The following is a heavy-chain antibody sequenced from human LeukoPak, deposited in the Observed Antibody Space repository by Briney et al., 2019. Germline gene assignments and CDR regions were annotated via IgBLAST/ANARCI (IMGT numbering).Heavy chain of an antibody. V-gene: IGHV3-23*01. J-gene: IGHJ6*02. Sequence: GGSLRLSCAASGFTFSSYAMSWVRQAPGKGLEWVSAISDSGGSTYYADSVKGRFTISRDNAKNSLYLQMNSLRAEDTAVYYCSRTYYYYYGMDVWGQGTTVTVSS. CDR1: GFTFSSYA. D-gene: IGHD1-14*01. CDR2: ISDSGGST. CDR3: SRTYYYYYGMDV.